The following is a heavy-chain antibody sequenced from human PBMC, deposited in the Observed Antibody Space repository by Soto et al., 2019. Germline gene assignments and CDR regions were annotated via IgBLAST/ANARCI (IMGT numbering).Heavy chain of an antibody. Sequence: GGSLRLSCAASGFTFSSYWMSWVRQAPGKGLEWVANIKQDGSEKYYVDSVKGRFTMSRDNAKNSLYLQMNGLRADDTAVYYCARGDYYDTSGPFSDAFDIWGQGTMVTVSS. CDR1: GFTFSSYW. D-gene: IGHD3-22*01. V-gene: IGHV3-7*04. CDR2: IKQDGSEK. J-gene: IGHJ3*02. CDR3: ARGDYYDTSGPFSDAFDI.